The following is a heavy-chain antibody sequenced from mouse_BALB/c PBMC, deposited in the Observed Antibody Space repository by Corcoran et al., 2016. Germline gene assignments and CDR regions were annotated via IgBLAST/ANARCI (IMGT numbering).Heavy chain of an antibody. CDR1: GYTFTNYG. CDR3: ASRRSWFAY. Sequence: QIQLVQSGPELKKPGETVKISCKASGYTFTNYGMNWVKQAPGKGLKWMGWINTYTGEPTYADDFMGRFAFSLETSASTAYLQINNLKNEDTATYFCASRRSWFAYWGQGTLVTVSA. V-gene: IGHV9-3-1*01. J-gene: IGHJ3*01. CDR2: INTYTGEP.